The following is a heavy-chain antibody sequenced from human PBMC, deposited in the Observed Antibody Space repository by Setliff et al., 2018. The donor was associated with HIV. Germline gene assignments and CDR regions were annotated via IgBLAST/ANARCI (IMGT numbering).Heavy chain of an antibody. CDR3: ARDHRPNYYDNSGSPGY. CDR2: IIPIFGTA. Sequence: ASVKVSCKASGGTFSRHAISWVRQAPGQGLEWMGGIIPIFGTANYAQKFQGRVTITRDTSATTAYMELSSLRSEDTAVYYCARDHRPNYYDNSGSPGYWGQGTLVTVSS. CDR1: GGTFSRHA. J-gene: IGHJ4*02. D-gene: IGHD3-22*01. V-gene: IGHV1-69*05.